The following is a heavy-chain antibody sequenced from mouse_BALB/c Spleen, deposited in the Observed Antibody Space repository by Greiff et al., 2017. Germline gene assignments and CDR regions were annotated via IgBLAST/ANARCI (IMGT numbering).Heavy chain of an antibody. Sequence: EVKLEESGGGLVQPGGSMKLSCVASGFTFSNYWMNWVRQSPEKGLEWVAEIRLKSNNYATHYAESVKGRFTISRDDSKSSVYLQMNNLRAEDTGIYYCTRGGGTGRSMDYWGQGTSVTVSS. J-gene: IGHJ4*01. V-gene: IGHV6-6*02. CDR1: GFTFSNYW. CDR2: IRLKSNNYAT. D-gene: IGHD2-14*01. CDR3: TRGGGTGRSMDY.